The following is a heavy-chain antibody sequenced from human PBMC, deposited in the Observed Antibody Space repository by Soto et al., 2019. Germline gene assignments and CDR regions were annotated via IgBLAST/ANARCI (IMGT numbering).Heavy chain of an antibody. V-gene: IGHV3-74*01. CDR1: GFTFSNYG. J-gene: IGHJ6*02. CDR2: INGDGRST. CDR3: VRGAASYRGIAGSMEV. Sequence: GGSLRLSCAASGFTFSNYGMHCVRQAPGEGLVCVSRINGDGRSTSYADSVKGRFTISRDNAKNTLYLQMNSLRAEDTAVYYCVRGAASYRGIAGSMEVWGQGATVTVSS. D-gene: IGHD1-26*01.